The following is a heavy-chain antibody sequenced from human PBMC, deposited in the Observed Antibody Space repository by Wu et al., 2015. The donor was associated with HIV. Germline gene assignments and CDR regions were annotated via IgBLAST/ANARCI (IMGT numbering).Heavy chain of an antibody. CDR2: INPNSGGT. CDR3: ARGEWLRIYHYYYYYMDV. D-gene: IGHD5-12*01. J-gene: IGHJ6*03. V-gene: IGHV1-2*02. CDR1: GYTFTGYY. Sequence: QVQLVQSGAEVKKPGASVKVSCKASGYTFTGYYMHWVRQAPGQGLEWMGWINPNSGGTNYAQKFQGRVTMTRDTSISTAYMELSRLRSDDTAVYYCARGEWLRIYHYYYYYMDVLGDKGDHGHRLL.